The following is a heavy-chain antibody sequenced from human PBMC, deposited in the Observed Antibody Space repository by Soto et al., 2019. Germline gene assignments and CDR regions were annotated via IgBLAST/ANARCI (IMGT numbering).Heavy chain of an antibody. D-gene: IGHD2-15*01. J-gene: IGHJ6*02. CDR3: ARRQITPPTRGAASARVGMDV. Sequence: QVQLVESGGGVVQPGRSLRLACAASGFTFNNYGMHWVRQAPGKGLEWVAVIWNDGNGYYYANSVKGRFTISRDNSKDTRNLQMRSLRGEDTGVYYCARRQITPPTRGAASARVGMDVGGQGTTVTVAS. V-gene: IGHV3-33*01. CDR1: GFTFNNYG. CDR2: IWNDGNGY.